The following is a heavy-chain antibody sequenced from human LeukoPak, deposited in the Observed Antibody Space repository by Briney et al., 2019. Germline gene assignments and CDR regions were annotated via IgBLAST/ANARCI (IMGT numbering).Heavy chain of an antibody. D-gene: IGHD3-10*01. V-gene: IGHV4-4*02. Sequence: SGTLSLTCAVSGGSFSSSNWWSWVRRPPGKGLEWIGEIYHSGSTNYNPSLKSRVTISVDKSKNQFSLKLSSVTAADTAVYYCARWRYYYGSDNWFDPWGQGTLVTVSS. CDR1: GGSFSSSNW. CDR2: IYHSGST. CDR3: ARWRYYYGSDNWFDP. J-gene: IGHJ5*02.